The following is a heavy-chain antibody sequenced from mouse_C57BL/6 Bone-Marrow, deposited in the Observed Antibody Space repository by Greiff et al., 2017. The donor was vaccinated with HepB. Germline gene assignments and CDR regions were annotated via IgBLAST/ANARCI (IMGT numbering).Heavy chain of an antibody. Sequence: VQLQQSGAELARPGASVKLSCKASGYTFTSYGISWVKQRTGQGLEWIGEIYPRSGNTYYNEKFKGKATLTADKSSSTAYMELRSLTSEDSAVYVCAGVITTVVATGDYWGQGTTLTVSS. J-gene: IGHJ2*01. CDR3: AGVITTVVATGDY. CDR1: GYTFTSYG. V-gene: IGHV1-81*01. CDR2: IYPRSGNT. D-gene: IGHD1-1*01.